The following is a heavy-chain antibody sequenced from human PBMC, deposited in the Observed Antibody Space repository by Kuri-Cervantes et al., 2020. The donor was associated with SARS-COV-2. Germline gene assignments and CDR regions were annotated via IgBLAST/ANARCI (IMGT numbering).Heavy chain of an antibody. D-gene: IGHD6-13*01. Sequence: ASVKVSCKASGYTFTNYGISWVRQAPGRGLEWMGWINAVNGNTKYSQKFQGRVTITRDTSASTAYMELSSLRSEDTALYYCARDRIAAAGFSCQEYWGQGTLVTVSS. CDR1: GYTFTNYG. V-gene: IGHV1-18*04. CDR2: INAVNGNT. CDR3: ARDRIAAAGFSCQEY. J-gene: IGHJ4*02.